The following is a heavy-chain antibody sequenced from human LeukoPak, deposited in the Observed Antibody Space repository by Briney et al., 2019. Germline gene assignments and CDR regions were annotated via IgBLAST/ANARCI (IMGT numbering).Heavy chain of an antibody. CDR3: VKGGGNFDY. V-gene: IGHV3-7*05. CDR2: IKPDGSEN. CDR1: GFTFSSYN. J-gene: IGHJ4*02. Sequence: GGSLRLSCAASGFTFSSYNMHWVRQAPGKGLEWVANIKPDGSENYYVDSVKGRFTISRDNAKNSLYLQMNSLRAEDTAVYYCVKGGGNFDYWSQGTLVTVSS.